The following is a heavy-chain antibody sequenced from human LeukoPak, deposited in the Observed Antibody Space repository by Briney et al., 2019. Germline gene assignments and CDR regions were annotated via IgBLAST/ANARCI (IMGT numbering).Heavy chain of an antibody. V-gene: IGHV4-59*12. CDR1: GGSISSYY. J-gene: IGHJ5*02. CDR3: ARRFRIGYCSSTSCYGVHNWFDP. Sequence: SETLSLTCTVSGGSISSYYWSWIRQPPGKGLEWIGYVSYSGSTNYNPSLKSRVTISVDTSKNQFSLKLSSVTAADTAVYYCARRFRIGYCSSTSCYGVHNWFDPWGQGTLVTVSS. D-gene: IGHD2-2*01. CDR2: VSYSGST.